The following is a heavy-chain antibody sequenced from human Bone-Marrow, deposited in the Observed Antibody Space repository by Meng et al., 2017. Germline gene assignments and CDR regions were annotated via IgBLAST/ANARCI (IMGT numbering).Heavy chain of an antibody. CDR3: SRGTPGRSYSDY. CDR1: DYTSASYG. CDR2: FVSNADT. V-gene: IGHV1-18*01. J-gene: IGHJ4*02. Sequence: QAQLLKSGAAGKKPGDSVWVSCKASDYTSASYGFRGFRQAPGQGLEWMGWFVSNADTYPAQKFQGRVTMTRDTHASTDFMVLRSLRFDDTAVYDCSRGTPGRSYSDYWGQGTLVTVSS. D-gene: IGHD3-10*01.